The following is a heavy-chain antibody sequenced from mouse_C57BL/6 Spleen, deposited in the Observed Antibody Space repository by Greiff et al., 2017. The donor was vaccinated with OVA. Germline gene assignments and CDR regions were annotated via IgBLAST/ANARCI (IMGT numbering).Heavy chain of an antibody. V-gene: IGHV1-81*01. Sequence: QVQLKESGAELARPGASVKLSCKASGYTFTSYGISWVKQRTGQGLEWIGEIYPRSGNTYYNEKFKGKATLTADKSSSTAYMELRSLTSEDSAVYFCARSYYGSRGNFDYWGQGTTLTVSS. CDR2: IYPRSGNT. J-gene: IGHJ2*01. CDR3: ARSYYGSRGNFDY. CDR1: GYTFTSYG. D-gene: IGHD1-1*01.